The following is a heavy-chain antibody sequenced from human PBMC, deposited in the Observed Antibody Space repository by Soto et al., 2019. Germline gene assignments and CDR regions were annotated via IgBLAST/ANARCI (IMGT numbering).Heavy chain of an antibody. V-gene: IGHV3-73*01. CDR3: TRTYYFGSGSYRKGFDY. CDR2: IRSKANSYAT. Sequence: XVSLRLSCAASGFTFSGSAMHGVRQASGKGLEWVGRIRSKANSYATAYTASVEGRFTISRDDSKNTAYLQMNSLKTEDTAVYYCTRTYYFGSGSYRKGFDYWGQGSLVTVSS. J-gene: IGHJ4*02. CDR1: GFTFSGSA. D-gene: IGHD3-10*01.